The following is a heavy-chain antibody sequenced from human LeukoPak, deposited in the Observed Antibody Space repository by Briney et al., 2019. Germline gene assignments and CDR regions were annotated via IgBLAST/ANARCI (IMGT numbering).Heavy chain of an antibody. D-gene: IGHD2-2*01. J-gene: IGHJ3*02. CDR2: MNPNSGNT. CDR1: GYTFTSYD. CDR3: ARANRDIVVVPAALDAFDI. V-gene: IGHV1-8*01. Sequence: ASVKVSCKASGYTFTSYDINWLRQATGQGLEWMGWMNPNSGNTSYAQKFQGRVTMTRNTSISTAYMELSSLRSEDTAVYYCARANRDIVVVPAALDAFDIWGQGTMVTVSS.